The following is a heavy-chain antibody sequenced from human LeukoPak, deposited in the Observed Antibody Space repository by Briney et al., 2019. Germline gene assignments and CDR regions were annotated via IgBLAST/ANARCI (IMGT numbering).Heavy chain of an antibody. CDR2: IWYDGSNK. D-gene: IGHD3-22*01. V-gene: IGHV3-33*08. CDR3: ARGGYYYDSSGYYYDYFDY. Sequence: PGGSLRLSCAASGFTFSSYGMHWVRQAPGKGLEWVAVIWYDGSNKYYADSVKGRFTISRDNSKNTLYLQMNSLRAEDTAAYYCARGGYYYDSSGYYYDYFDYWGQGTLVTVSS. J-gene: IGHJ4*02. CDR1: GFTFSSYG.